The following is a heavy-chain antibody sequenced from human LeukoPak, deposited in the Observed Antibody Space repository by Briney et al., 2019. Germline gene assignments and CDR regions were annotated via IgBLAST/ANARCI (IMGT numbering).Heavy chain of an antibody. J-gene: IGHJ4*02. CDR3: ARAPVDIVVVPAAIWGYFDY. CDR1: GDSVSSNSAA. D-gene: IGHD2-2*02. CDR2: TYYRSKWYY. Sequence: SQTLSLTCAISGDSVSSNSAAWNWIRQSPSRGLEWLGRTYYRSKWYYDYAVAVKSRISINPDTSKNQFSLKLSSVTAADTAVYYCARAPVDIVVVPAAIWGYFDYWGQGTLVTVSS. V-gene: IGHV6-1*01.